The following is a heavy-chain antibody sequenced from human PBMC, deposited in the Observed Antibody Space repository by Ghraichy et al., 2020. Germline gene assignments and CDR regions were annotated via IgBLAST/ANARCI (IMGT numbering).Heavy chain of an antibody. J-gene: IGHJ4*02. V-gene: IGHV3-7*03. Sequence: LSLTCAASGFTFSSYWMTWVRQAPGKGLEWVANIKQDGSEKYYVDSVKGRFTISRDNAKNSLYLQMSSLRAEDTAVYYCARGIYTSIYWGQGTLVTVSS. CDR1: GFTFSSYW. CDR2: IKQDGSEK. CDR3: ARGIYTSIY. D-gene: IGHD6-13*01.